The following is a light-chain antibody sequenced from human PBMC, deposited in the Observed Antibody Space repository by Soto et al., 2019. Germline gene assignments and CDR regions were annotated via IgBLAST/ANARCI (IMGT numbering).Light chain of an antibody. Sequence: QSVLTQPASVSGSPGQSITISCTGTNSDVGGYNYVSWYQQHPGKAPKLMIYEVTNRPSGVSNRFSGSKSGNTASLTISGLQAEDEADYYCSSYTSSIPYVFGTGTKLTVL. CDR1: NSDVGGYNY. CDR2: EVT. J-gene: IGLJ1*01. V-gene: IGLV2-14*01. CDR3: SSYTSSIPYV.